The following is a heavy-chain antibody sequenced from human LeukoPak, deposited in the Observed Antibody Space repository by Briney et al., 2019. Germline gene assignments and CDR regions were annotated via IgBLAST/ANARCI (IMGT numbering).Heavy chain of an antibody. J-gene: IGHJ5*02. V-gene: IGHV3-23*01. CDR1: GFTFSSYA. Sequence: GGSLRLSCAASGFTFSSYAMSWVRQAPGKGLEWVSSISGSGGSTYHADSVKGRFTISRDNSKNTLYLQMNSLRAEDTAVYYCARDLREGSFDPWGQGTLVTVSS. D-gene: IGHD2-15*01. CDR3: ARDLREGSFDP. CDR2: ISGSGGST.